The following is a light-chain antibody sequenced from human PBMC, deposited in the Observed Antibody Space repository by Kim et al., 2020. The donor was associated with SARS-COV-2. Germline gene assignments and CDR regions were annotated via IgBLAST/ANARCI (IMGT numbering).Light chain of an antibody. CDR2: EGS. CDR1: QSSSSW. Sequence: CESVGDRVTSTCRGSQSSSSWLAWYQQKQGKAPKLLSDEGSRLESGVTSRFSGSGSGTEFTLTISSLQPDDFETYYCQQYNSYWTFGQGTKVDIK. V-gene: IGKV1-5*03. J-gene: IGKJ1*01. CDR3: QQYNSYWT.